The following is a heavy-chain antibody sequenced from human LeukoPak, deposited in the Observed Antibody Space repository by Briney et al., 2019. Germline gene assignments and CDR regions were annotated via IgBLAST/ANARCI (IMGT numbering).Heavy chain of an antibody. CDR3: ARDLDSSRNWFDP. CDR2: INPNSGGT. D-gene: IGHD6-13*01. CDR1: GYTFTGYY. Sequence: ASVKVSCKASGYTFTGYYMHWVRQAPGQGLEWMGWINPNSGGTNYAQKFQGRVTMTRDTSISTAYMEPSRLRSDDTAVYYCARDLDSSRNWFDPWGQGTLVSVSS. J-gene: IGHJ5*02. V-gene: IGHV1-2*02.